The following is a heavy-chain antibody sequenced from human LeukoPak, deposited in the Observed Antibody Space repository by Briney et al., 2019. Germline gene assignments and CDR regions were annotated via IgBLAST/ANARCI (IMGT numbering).Heavy chain of an antibody. CDR3: VRGLLDY. D-gene: IGHD5/OR15-5a*01. CDR2: IFSDGTGI. Sequence: GGSLRLSCAVSGFSFSDYWMHWVRQAPGKGLVWVSRIFSDGTGINYADFVKGRFTISRDIVENTLYLQMNSLRAEDTAVYYCVRGLLDYWGQGTRVTVSS. V-gene: IGHV3-74*01. CDR1: GFSFSDYW. J-gene: IGHJ4*02.